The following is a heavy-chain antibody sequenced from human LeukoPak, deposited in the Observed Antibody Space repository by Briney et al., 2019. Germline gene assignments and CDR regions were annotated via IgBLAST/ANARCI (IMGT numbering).Heavy chain of an antibody. CDR2: INTDGTVT. D-gene: IGHD3-3*01. Sequence: PGGSLRLSCAASGFTFSKYWMLWVRQAPGKGLESVSRINTDGTVTTYADSVKGRFTISRDNSKNTLYLQMNSLRAEDTAVYYCARGGITIFGVFLYWGQGTLVTVSS. CDR1: GFTFSKYW. CDR3: ARGGITIFGVFLY. V-gene: IGHV3-74*01. J-gene: IGHJ4*02.